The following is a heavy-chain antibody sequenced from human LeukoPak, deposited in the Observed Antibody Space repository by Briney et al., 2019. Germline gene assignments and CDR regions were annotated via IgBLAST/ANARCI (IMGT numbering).Heavy chain of an antibody. CDR1: GESVGSRNYY. J-gene: IGHJ4*02. V-gene: IGHV4-39*01. Sequence: SETLSLTCSVSGESVGSRNYYWAWIRQPPGRGLEWIANIFYTGSTYYNPSLKSRVTIFVDTSKNQFSLNLTSVTAADTAVYYCARHKEGRLDPFNDWGQGTLVTVSS. D-gene: IGHD6-19*01. CDR3: ARHKEGRLDPFND. CDR2: IFYTGST.